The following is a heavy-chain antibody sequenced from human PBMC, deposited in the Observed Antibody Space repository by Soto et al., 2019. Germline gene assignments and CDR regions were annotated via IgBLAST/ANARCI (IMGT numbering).Heavy chain of an antibody. CDR2: ISSSSSTI. CDR3: ARGGYCSSTSCYSGSGLGY. J-gene: IGHJ4*02. D-gene: IGHD2-2*01. CDR1: GFTFSSYS. V-gene: IGHV3-48*02. Sequence: EVQLVESGGGLVQPGGSLRLSCAASGFTFSSYSMNWVRQAPGKGLEWVSYISSSSSTIYYADSVKGRFTISRDNAKNSLYLQMNSLRDEDTAVYYCARGGYCSSTSCYSGSGLGYWGQGTLVTVSS.